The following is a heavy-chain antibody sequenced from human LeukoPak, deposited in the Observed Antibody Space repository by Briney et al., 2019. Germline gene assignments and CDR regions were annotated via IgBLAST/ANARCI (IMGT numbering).Heavy chain of an antibody. CDR2: IYTSGST. CDR1: DGSISSYY. CDR3: ARDRSSSWYRGYFDY. Sequence: SETLSLTCTVSDGSISSYYWSWIRQPAGKGLEWIGRIYTSGSTNYNPSLKSRVTMSVDTSKNQFSLKLSSVTAADTAVYYCARDRSSSWYRGYFDYWGQGTLVTVSS. V-gene: IGHV4-4*07. D-gene: IGHD6-13*01. J-gene: IGHJ4*02.